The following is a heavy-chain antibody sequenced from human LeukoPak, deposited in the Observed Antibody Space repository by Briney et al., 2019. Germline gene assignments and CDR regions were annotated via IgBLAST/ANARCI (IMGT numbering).Heavy chain of an antibody. CDR1: GFTFSSYS. J-gene: IGHJ4*02. V-gene: IGHV3-21*01. CDR2: ISSSSSYI. CDR3: ASRPTYYYGSGSIH. D-gene: IGHD3-10*01. Sequence: GGSLRLSCAASGFTFSSYSMNWVRQAPGKGLEWVSSISSSSSYIYYANSVKGRFTNSRDNAKNSLYLQMNSLRAEDTAVYYCASRPTYYYGSGSIHWGQGTLVTVSS.